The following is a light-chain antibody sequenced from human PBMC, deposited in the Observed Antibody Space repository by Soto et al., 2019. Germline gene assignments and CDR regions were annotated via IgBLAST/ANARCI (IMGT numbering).Light chain of an antibody. J-gene: IGLJ1*01. CDR1: SSDVGAYNF. CDR2: DVS. V-gene: IGLV2-8*01. CDR3: SSYAGTNNPFV. Sequence: QSALTQPTSASGSPGQSVTISCTGTSSDVGAYNFVSWYQQHPGKAPKLMIYDVSKRPSWVPDRFSASKSGNTASLTVSGLQAEDEADYYCSSYAGTNNPFVFATGTKVTVL.